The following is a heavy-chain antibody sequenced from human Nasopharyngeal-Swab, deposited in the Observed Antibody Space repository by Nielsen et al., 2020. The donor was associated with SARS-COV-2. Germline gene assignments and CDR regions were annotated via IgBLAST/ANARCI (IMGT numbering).Heavy chain of an antibody. V-gene: IGHV3-30*18. D-gene: IGHD4-17*01. CDR1: GFTFSSYG. J-gene: IGHJ6*02. CDR3: AKSLPGDYYYYGMDV. Sequence: GGSLRLSCAAFGFTFSSYGMHWVRQAPGKGLEWVAVISYDGSNKYYADSVKGRFTISRDNSKNTLYLQMNSLRAEDTAVYYCAKSLPGDYYYYGMDVWGQGTTVTVSS. CDR2: ISYDGSNK.